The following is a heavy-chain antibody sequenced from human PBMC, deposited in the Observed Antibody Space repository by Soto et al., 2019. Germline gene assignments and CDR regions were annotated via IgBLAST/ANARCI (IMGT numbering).Heavy chain of an antibody. CDR3: AKGLGIVAHMDV. Sequence: EVQLLESGGGLVQPGGSLRCSGAASGFTFSSYAISWVRQAPGKGREWVSAIGGGGGSTYYADSVKGRFTISRDNSKNTLYLQMNSLRAEDTAVYYCAKGLGIVAHMDVWGQGTTVTVSS. CDR2: IGGGGGST. V-gene: IGHV3-23*01. D-gene: IGHD2-2*03. J-gene: IGHJ6*02. CDR1: GFTFSSYA.